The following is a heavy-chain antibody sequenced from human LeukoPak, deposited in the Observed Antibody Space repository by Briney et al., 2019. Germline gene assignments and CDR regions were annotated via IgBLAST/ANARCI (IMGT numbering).Heavy chain of an antibody. CDR1: GGSISSGGYY. D-gene: IGHD2-15*01. CDR3: ARDIEYRFDP. Sequence: SQILSLTCTVSGGSISSGGYYWSWIRQHPGKGLEWIGYIYYSGSTYYNPSLKSRVTISVDTSKNQFSLKLSSVTAADTAVYYCARDIEYRFDPWGQGTLVTVSS. J-gene: IGHJ5*02. CDR2: IYYSGST. V-gene: IGHV4-31*03.